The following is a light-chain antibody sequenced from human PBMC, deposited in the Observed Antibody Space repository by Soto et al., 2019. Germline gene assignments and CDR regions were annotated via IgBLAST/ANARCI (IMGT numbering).Light chain of an antibody. V-gene: IGKV1-12*01. J-gene: IGKJ5*01. CDR2: SAS. CDR3: QQADSFPLAT. Sequence: QVTQYPSSLSASVEDRGTLTCRASQDISSYLAWYQQKPXKAPKLXXYSASSLQSGVPSRFCGSGSGTDFTLSISSLQTEDFATYYCQQADSFPLATFGQGTRLEIK. CDR1: QDISSY.